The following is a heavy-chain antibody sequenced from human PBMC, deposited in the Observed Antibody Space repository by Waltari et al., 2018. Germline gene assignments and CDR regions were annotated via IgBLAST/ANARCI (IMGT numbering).Heavy chain of an antibody. CDR3: ARGGGDYYMDV. Sequence: EVQLVQSGTEVKKPGESLKISCKGSGYTFTNYWIGCMLQMPGKGLDWMGITDPSDSDTQYSPSLQGQVTIALDKSITTADLQWSSLKASDTAMYYCARGGGDYYMDVWGQGTTVTVSS. CDR2: TDPSDSDT. CDR1: GYTFTNYW. V-gene: IGHV5-51*01. J-gene: IGHJ6*03. D-gene: IGHD3-10*01.